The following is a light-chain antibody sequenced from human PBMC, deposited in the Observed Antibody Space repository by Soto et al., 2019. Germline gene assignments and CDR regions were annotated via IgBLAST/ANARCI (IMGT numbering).Light chain of an antibody. CDR1: RSNIGAGYD. J-gene: IGLJ1*01. CDR2: GNS. V-gene: IGLV1-40*01. Sequence: QSVLTQPPSVSGAPGQRVTMSCTGSRSNIGAGYDVHWYQQLPGTAPKLLIYGNSNRPSGVPDRFSGSKSGTSASLAITGLQADDEADYYCQSYDSSLSGSYVFGTGTKLTVL. CDR3: QSYDSSLSGSYV.